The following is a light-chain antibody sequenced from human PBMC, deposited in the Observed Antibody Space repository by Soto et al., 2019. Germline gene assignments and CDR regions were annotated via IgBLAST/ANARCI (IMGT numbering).Light chain of an antibody. V-gene: IGKV3-20*01. CDR1: QSVSNSS. Sequence: EIVLTQSPGTLSLSPGERATFSCRASQSVSNSSLAWYHQKPDQAPRLLLSAASRRATGIPDTFSGSGSGTDFTLTISRLEPEDFAVYYCQVYGNSPMYTFGQGTRLELK. J-gene: IGKJ2*01. CDR2: AAS. CDR3: QVYGNSPMYT.